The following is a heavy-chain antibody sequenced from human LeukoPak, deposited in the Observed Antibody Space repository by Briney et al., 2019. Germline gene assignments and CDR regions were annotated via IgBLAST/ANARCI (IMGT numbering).Heavy chain of an antibody. D-gene: IGHD5-12*01. CDR2: INPNSGGT. J-gene: IGHJ5*02. Sequence: ASVKVSCKASRYTVTRYYVHWVRQAPGQGLEWVGWINPNSGGTNYAQKFQGRVTMTRDTSISTAYMELSRLRSDDTAVYYCARFFSGYDSGWFDPWGQGTLVTVSS. CDR1: RYTVTRYY. V-gene: IGHV1-2*02. CDR3: ARFFSGYDSGWFDP.